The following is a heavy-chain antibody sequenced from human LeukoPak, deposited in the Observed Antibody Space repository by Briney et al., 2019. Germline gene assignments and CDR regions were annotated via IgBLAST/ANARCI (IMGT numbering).Heavy chain of an antibody. CDR2: IKSKTDGGTT. CDR3: TTSSGWYILEDY. V-gene: IGHV3-15*01. J-gene: IGHJ4*02. D-gene: IGHD6-19*01. CDR1: EFTFSNAW. Sequence: PGGSLRLSCAASEFTFSNAWMSWVRQAPGKGLEWVGRIKSKTDGGTTDYAAPVKGRFTISRDDSKNTLYLQMNSLKTEDTAVYYCTTSSGWYILEDYWGQGTLVTVSS.